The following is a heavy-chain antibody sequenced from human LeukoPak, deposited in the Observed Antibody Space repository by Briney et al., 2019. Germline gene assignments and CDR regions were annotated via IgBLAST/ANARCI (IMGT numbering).Heavy chain of an antibody. V-gene: IGHV1-2*02. CDR2: SNPSNGGT. CDR1: GYTFTGYY. CDR3: ARGRGSGWPFDY. Sequence: GASVKVSCKASGYTFTGYYIHWVRQAPGHGLEWMGWSNPSNGGTNYAQNFQDRATMTRDTSISTAYMELTRLRSDDTAVYYCARGRGSGWPFDYWGQGTLVTVSS. D-gene: IGHD6-19*01. J-gene: IGHJ4*02.